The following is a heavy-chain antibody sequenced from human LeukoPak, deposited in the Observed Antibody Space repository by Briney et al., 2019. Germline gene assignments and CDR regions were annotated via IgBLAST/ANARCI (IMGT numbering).Heavy chain of an antibody. D-gene: IGHD2-2*02. CDR3: ARLRGPRGRYQLLYVRLDY. J-gene: IGHJ4*02. Sequence: SETLSLTCAVSGYSISSGYYWGWIRQPPGKGLEWIGSIYHSGSTYYNPSLKSRVTISVDTSKNQFSLKLSSVTAADTAVYYCARLRGPRGRYQLLYVRLDYWGQGTLVTVSS. CDR2: IYHSGST. CDR1: GYSISSGYY. V-gene: IGHV4-38-2*01.